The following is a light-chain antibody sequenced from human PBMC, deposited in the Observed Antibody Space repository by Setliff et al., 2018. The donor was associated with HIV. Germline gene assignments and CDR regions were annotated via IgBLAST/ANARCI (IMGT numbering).Light chain of an antibody. CDR3: TSYAGSRTFDV. V-gene: IGLV2-14*01. Sequence: QSVLTQPPSVSGSPGQSIIISCTGTSSDVGGYNYVSWYQQHPGKAPKLMIYEVSNRPSGVSNRFSGSKAGNAASLTISGLQPDDEADYYCTSYAGSRTFDVFGTGTKVTVL. CDR2: EVS. CDR1: SSDVGGYNY. J-gene: IGLJ1*01.